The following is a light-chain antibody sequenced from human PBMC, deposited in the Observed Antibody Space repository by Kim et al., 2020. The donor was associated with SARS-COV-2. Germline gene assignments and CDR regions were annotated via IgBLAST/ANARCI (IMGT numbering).Light chain of an antibody. J-gene: IGKJ1*01. CDR3: KQYNSYPWT. V-gene: IGKV1-5*03. CDR2: TAS. Sequence: DIQMTQSPSTLSASVGDRVTTTCRASQGISSWLAWYQQKPGKAPKLLIYTASSLESGVPSRFSGSGSGTEFTLTISSLQPDDFATYYGKQYNSYPWTFGQGTKVDIK. CDR1: QGISSW.